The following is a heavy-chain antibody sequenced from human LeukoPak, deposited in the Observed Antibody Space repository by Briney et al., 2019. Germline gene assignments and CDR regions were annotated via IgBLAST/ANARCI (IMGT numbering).Heavy chain of an antibody. D-gene: IGHD3-9*01. CDR2: IYYSGST. V-gene: IGHV4-59*01. J-gene: IGHJ6*02. CDR1: GGSISSYC. Sequence: SETLSLTCTVSGGSISSYCWSWIRQPPGKGLEWIGYIYYSGSTNYNPSLKSRVTISVDTSKNQFSLKLSSVTAADTAVYYCARGHYDILTGPMDYYYYGMDVWGQGTTVTVSS. CDR3: ARGHYDILTGPMDYYYYGMDV.